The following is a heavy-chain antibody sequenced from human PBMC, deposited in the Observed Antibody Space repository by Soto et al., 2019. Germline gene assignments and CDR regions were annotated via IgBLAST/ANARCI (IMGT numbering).Heavy chain of an antibody. J-gene: IGHJ6*02. Sequence: GGSLRLSCTASGFTFSSYAIHWVRQAPCKGLEWVAVISYDGSNKYYADSVKGRFTISRDNSKNTLYLQMNSLRAEDTAVYYCARGENYYDSPYGMDVWGQGTTVTVSS. CDR1: GFTFSSYA. CDR3: ARGENYYDSPYGMDV. CDR2: ISYDGSNK. D-gene: IGHD3-22*01. V-gene: IGHV3-30-3*01.